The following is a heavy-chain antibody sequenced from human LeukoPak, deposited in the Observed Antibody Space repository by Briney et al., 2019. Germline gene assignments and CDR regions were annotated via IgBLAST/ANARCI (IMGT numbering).Heavy chain of an antibody. CDR1: GGSICSYY. D-gene: IGHD1-14*01. CDR2: IYYSGST. J-gene: IGHJ5*02. V-gene: IGHV4-59*01. Sequence: SETLSLTCTVSGGSICSYYWSWIRQPPGKGLEWIGYIYYSGSTNYNPSLKSRVTISVDTSKNQFSLKLSSVTAADTAVYYCAREAPGGFDPWGQGTLVTASS. CDR3: AREAPGGFDP.